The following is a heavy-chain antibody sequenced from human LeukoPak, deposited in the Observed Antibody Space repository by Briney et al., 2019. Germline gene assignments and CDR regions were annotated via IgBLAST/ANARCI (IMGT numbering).Heavy chain of an antibody. D-gene: IGHD3-3*01. J-gene: IGHJ6*02. CDR3: ARDPSKRSGYYSRDKDYYYYGMDV. CDR1: GGTFSSYA. Sequence: ASVKVSCKASGGTFSSYAISWVRPAPGQGREWMGGIIPIFGTANYAQKFQGRVTITADESTSTAYMELSSLRSEDTAVYYCARDPSKRSGYYSRDKDYYYYGMDVWGQGTTVTVSS. V-gene: IGHV1-69*13. CDR2: IIPIFGTA.